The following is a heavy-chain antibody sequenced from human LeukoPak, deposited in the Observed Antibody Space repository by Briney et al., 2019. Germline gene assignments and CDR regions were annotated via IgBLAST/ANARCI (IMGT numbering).Heavy chain of an antibody. J-gene: IGHJ6*03. V-gene: IGHV3-33*06. CDR1: GFTFSSYG. CDR3: VKDTDAYGGDMDV. CDR2: IWYDGSNK. D-gene: IGHD3-16*01. Sequence: PGRSLRLSCAASGFTFSSYGMHWVRQAPGKGLEWVAVIWYDGSNKYYADSVKGRFTISRDNSKNTLYLQMNSLRAEDTAVYYCVKDTDAYGGDMDVWGKGTTVTVSS.